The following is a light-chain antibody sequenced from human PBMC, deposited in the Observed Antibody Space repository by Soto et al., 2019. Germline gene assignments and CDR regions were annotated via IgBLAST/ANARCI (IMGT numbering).Light chain of an antibody. CDR3: QQSGSSPYT. J-gene: IGKJ2*01. V-gene: IGKV3-20*01. Sequence: EIVLTQSPGTLSLSPGERATLSCRASKSVTSSYLAWYQQNPGQAPRLPIYGASTRATGIQDRFSGSGSGTDFTLTIRRLAPEDFAVYYCQQSGSSPYTFGQGTNLEIK. CDR1: KSVTSSY. CDR2: GAS.